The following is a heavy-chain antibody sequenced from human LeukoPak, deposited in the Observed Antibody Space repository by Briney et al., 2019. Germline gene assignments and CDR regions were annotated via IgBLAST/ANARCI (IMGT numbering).Heavy chain of an antibody. CDR1: GDSISSSSYY. CDR2: IHYTGST. CDR3: AREDDYGVV. J-gene: IGHJ4*02. V-gene: IGHV4-39*07. D-gene: IGHD4-17*01. Sequence: SETLSLTCTVSGDSISSSSYYWVWLRQPPGKGLEWIATIHYTGSTYYNPSLKSRVTISVDKSKNQFSLKLSSVTAADTAVYYCAREDDYGVVWGQGTLVTVSS.